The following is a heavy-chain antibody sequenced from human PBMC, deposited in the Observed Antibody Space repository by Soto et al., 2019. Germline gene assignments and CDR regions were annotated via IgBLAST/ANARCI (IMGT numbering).Heavy chain of an antibody. D-gene: IGHD5-12*01. Sequence: GASVKVSCKASGGTFSSYAISWVRQAPGQGLEWMGGIIPIFGTANYAQKFQGRVTITADESTSTAYMELSSLGSEDTAVYYCARAREEMATKDAFDIWGQGTMVTVSS. V-gene: IGHV1-69*13. J-gene: IGHJ3*02. CDR1: GGTFSSYA. CDR2: IIPIFGTA. CDR3: ARAREEMATKDAFDI.